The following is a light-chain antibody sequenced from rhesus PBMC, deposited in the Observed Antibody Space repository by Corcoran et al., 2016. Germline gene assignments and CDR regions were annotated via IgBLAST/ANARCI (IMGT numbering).Light chain of an antibody. Sequence: QSVLTQPPSVSGTPGQWVTISCSGSNSNIGSNTINWYQHLPGAAPKLLIYSTNQRPSGVPDRFAGAKSGNTASLTVSGLQAEDEADYYCNSYAGSSNFAVFGTGTKVTV. CDR1: NSNIGSNT. CDR2: STN. J-gene: IGLJ6*01. CDR3: NSYAGSSNFAV. V-gene: IGLV1-72*02.